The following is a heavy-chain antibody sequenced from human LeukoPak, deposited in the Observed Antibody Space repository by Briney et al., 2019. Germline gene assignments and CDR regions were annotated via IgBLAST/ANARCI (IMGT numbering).Heavy chain of an antibody. V-gene: IGHV4-34*01. J-gene: IGHJ5*02. CDR2: INHSGST. D-gene: IGHD6-19*01. CDR1: GGSFSGYY. CDR3: ARGGYSSGWYSRWFDP. Sequence: PSETLSLTCAVYGGSFSGYYWSWIRQPPGKGLEWIGEINHSGSTNYNPSLKSRVTISVDTSKNQFSLKLSSVTAADTAVYYRARGGYSSGWYSRWFDPWGQGTLVTVSS.